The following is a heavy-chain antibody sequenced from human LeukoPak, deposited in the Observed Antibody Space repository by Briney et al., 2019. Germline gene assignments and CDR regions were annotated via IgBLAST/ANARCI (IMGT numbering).Heavy chain of an antibody. CDR3: ARAEEIAAAGTSWFDP. CDR2: INPNSGGT. D-gene: IGHD6-13*01. V-gene: IGHV1-2*02. J-gene: IGHJ5*02. CDR1: GYTFTGYY. Sequence: ASVKVSCKASGYTFTGYYMHWVRQAPGQGLEWMGWINPNSGGTNYAQKFQGRVTMTRDTSISTAYMELSRLRSDDTAVYHCARAEEIAAAGTSWFDPWGQGTLVTVSS.